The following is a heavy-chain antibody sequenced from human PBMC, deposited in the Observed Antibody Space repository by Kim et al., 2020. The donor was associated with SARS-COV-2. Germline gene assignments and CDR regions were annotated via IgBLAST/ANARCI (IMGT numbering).Heavy chain of an antibody. CDR1: GYTFTSYY. Sequence: SVKVSFKASGYTFTSYYMHWVRQAPGQGLEWMGIINPSGGSTSYAQKFQGRVTMTRDTSTSTVYMELSSLRSEDTAVYYCARDRGAGRLDVWGQGTTVTVSS. J-gene: IGHJ6*02. V-gene: IGHV1-46*01. D-gene: IGHD3-10*01. CDR3: ARDRGAGRLDV. CDR2: INPSGGST.